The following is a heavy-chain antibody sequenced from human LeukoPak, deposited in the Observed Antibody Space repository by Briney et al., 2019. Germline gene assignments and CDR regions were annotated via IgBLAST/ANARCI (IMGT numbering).Heavy chain of an antibody. V-gene: IGHV1-2*02. CDR2: INPNSGGT. CDR1: GYTFTSYY. J-gene: IGHJ4*02. Sequence: ASVKVSCKASGYTFTSYYIHWVRQAPGQGLEWLGWINPNSGGTNYAQKFQGRVTMTRDMSISTAYMEMSRLRSDGAGVYYSPRSIYQISDPKASAYWGQGNLVTVSS. D-gene: IGHD2-2*01. CDR3: PRSIYQISDPKASAY.